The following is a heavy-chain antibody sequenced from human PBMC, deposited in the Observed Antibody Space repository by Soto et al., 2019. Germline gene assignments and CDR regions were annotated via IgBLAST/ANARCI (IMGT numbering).Heavy chain of an antibody. D-gene: IGHD6-13*01. CDR1: GFTFSSYA. CDR3: VKGGSSWYGFDY. V-gene: IGHV3-23*01. CDR2: ISGSGGST. Sequence: EVQLLESGGGLVQPGGSLRLSCAASGFTFSSYAMSWVRQAPGKGLEWVSAISGSGGSTYYADSVKGRLIISRDNSKNTLYLQMNSLRAEDTAVYYCVKGGSSWYGFDYWGQGTLVTVSS. J-gene: IGHJ4*02.